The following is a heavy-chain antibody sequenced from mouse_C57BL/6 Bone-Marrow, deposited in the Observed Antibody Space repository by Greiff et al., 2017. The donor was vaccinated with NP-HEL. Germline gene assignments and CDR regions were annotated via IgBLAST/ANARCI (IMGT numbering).Heavy chain of an antibody. D-gene: IGHD2-3*01. Sequence: QVQLQQPGAELVKPGASVKLSCKASGYTFTSYWMQWVKQRPGQGLEWIGEIDPSDSYTNYNQKFKGKATLTVDTSSSTAYMQLSSLTSEDSAVYYGAREGGYYNSWFAHWGQGTLVT. CDR3: AREGGYYNSWFAH. V-gene: IGHV1-50*01. CDR2: IDPSDSYT. J-gene: IGHJ3*01. CDR1: GYTFTSYW.